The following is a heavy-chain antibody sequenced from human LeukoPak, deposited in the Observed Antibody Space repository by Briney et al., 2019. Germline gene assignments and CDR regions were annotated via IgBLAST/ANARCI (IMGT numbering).Heavy chain of an antibody. CDR2: IYHSGST. CDR3: ARGGYYGSGNDFRFDP. V-gene: IGHV4-59*01. J-gene: IGHJ5*02. CDR1: GGSISSYY. Sequence: PSQTLSLTCTVSGGSISSYYWSWIRQPPGKGLEWIGYIYHSGSTNYKPSLKSRVTISVDTSKNQFSLKLNSVTAADTAVYYCARGGYYGSGNDFRFDPWGQGTLVTVSS. D-gene: IGHD3-10*01.